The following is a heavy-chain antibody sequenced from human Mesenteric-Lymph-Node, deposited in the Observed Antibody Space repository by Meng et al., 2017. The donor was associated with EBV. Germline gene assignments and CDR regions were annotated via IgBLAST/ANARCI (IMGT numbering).Heavy chain of an antibody. CDR1: GSTFSRYA. Sequence: QWQLVQFGSELKKPGASVKVSCKASGSTFSRYAMNWVRQAPGPGLEWMGWINTNTGKPTYAQGLTGRFVFSLDTSVSTAYLQISSLKADDTAVYYCARASSSGPFDYWGQGTLVTVSS. CDR2: INTNTGKP. D-gene: IGHD3-10*01. V-gene: IGHV7-4-1*02. J-gene: IGHJ4*02. CDR3: ARASSSGPFDY.